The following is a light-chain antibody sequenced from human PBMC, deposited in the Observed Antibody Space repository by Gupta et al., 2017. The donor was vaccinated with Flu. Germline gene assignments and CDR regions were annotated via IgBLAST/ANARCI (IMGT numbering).Light chain of an antibody. J-gene: IGLJ3*02. Sequence: VTISCSGSSFNIGKNAVNWYQQLPVKAPKLLIYYDALLPSGVSDRFSASKSGTSASLSISGLQPEDEADYYCASWDDSRHDWVFGGGTKLTVL. CDR1: SFNIGKNA. CDR3: ASWDDSRHDWV. CDR2: YDA. V-gene: IGLV1-36*01.